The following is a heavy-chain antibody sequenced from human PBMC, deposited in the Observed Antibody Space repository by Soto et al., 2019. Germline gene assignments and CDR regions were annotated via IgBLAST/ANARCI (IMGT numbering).Heavy chain of an antibody. CDR3: ARDGWGITILA. D-gene: IGHD3-3*01. CDR2: ISSSSSTI. J-gene: IGHJ4*02. Sequence: GGSLRLSCAASGFTFSSYSMNWVRQAPGKGLEWVSYISSSSSTIYYADSVKGRFTISRDNAKNSLYRQMNSLRDEDTAVYYCARDGWGITILAWGQGTLVTVSS. V-gene: IGHV3-48*02. CDR1: GFTFSSYS.